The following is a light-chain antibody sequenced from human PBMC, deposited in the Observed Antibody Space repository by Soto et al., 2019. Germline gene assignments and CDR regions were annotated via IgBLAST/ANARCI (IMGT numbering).Light chain of an antibody. V-gene: IGLV2-14*01. Sequence: QSALTQPASVSGSPGQSITISCTGTITDIGAYNYVSWYQQHPGKAPKLLIYGVRSRPSGVSNRFSGSKSGNAAYLTISGLQADDEGEYYCSCYPSSRSPFVFGTGSNV. J-gene: IGLJ1*01. CDR1: ITDIGAYNY. CDR3: SCYPSSRSPFV. CDR2: GVR.